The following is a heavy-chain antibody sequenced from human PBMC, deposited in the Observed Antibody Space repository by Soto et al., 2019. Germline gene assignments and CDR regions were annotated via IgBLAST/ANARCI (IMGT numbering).Heavy chain of an antibody. V-gene: IGHV1-46*01. Sequence: ASVKVSCKASGGTFSSYAISWVRQAPGQGLEWMGVINPSGGSTTYAQKFQGRVTMTRDTSTSTVYMELSSLISEDTTEYYCAREASKYSGMDVWGQGTTVTV. J-gene: IGHJ6*02. CDR2: INPSGGST. CDR3: AREASKYSGMDV. CDR1: GGTFSSYA. D-gene: IGHD2-21*01.